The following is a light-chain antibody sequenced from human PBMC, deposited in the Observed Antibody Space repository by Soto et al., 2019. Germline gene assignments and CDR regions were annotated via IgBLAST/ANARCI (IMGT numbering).Light chain of an antibody. CDR3: CSYSTSNTLV. CDR2: EVT. CDR1: SSDVGSYDL. J-gene: IGLJ2*01. V-gene: IGLV2-23*02. Sequence: QSALTQPASVSGSPGQSITISCTGTSSDVGSYDLVSWYQQFPGKAPKLMIYEVTKRPSGLSNRFSGSKSGNTASLTISGLQAEDEANYYCCSYSTSNTLVFGGVTKLTVL.